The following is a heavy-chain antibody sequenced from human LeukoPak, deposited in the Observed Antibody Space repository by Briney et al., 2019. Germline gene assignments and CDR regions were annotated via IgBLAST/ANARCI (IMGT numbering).Heavy chain of an antibody. V-gene: IGHV4-4*08. CDR3: ARRRRIAAAGTDAFDM. D-gene: IGHD6-13*01. Sequence: PSETLSLTCAVSGGSISSYYWSWIRQPPGKGPEWIGRIYTSGSTNYNPSLKSRVTISIDTSKNQFSLKLSSVTAADTAVYYCARRRRIAAAGTDAFDMWGQGTMVTVSS. J-gene: IGHJ3*02. CDR2: IYTSGST. CDR1: GGSISSYY.